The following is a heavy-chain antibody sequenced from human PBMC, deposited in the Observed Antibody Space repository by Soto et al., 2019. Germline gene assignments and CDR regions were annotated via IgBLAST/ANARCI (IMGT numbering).Heavy chain of an antibody. V-gene: IGHV2-5*01. CDR2: IYWYDDK. CDR1: GFSPSISGVD. CDR3: ANNRPYGQFDS. Sequence: QITLKESGPTLVKPTQTLTLTCTFSGFSPSISGVDVAWIRQPPGKALEWLAVIYWYDDKRYSPSLKNKLTITQDNHKNQENQTMTNMKPVDTYTYFCANNRPYGQFDSWGQGTLVTVSS. D-gene: IGHD4-17*01. J-gene: IGHJ4*02.